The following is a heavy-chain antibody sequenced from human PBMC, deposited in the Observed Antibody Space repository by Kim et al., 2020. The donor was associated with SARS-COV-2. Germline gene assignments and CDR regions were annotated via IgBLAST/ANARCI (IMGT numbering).Heavy chain of an antibody. CDR3: AGASSGWNY. D-gene: IGHD6-19*01. Sequence: GSTYYTPSLKSRVTISVDTSKNQFSLKLSSVTAADTAVYYCAGASSGWNYWGQGTLVTVSS. V-gene: IGHV4-39*07. CDR2: GST. J-gene: IGHJ4*02.